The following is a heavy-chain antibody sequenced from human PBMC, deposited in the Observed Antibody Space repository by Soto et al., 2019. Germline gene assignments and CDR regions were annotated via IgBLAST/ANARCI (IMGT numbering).Heavy chain of an antibody. CDR1: GFTFSSYG. CDR2: ISYDGSNK. D-gene: IGHD2-15*01. V-gene: IGHV3-30*03. J-gene: IGHJ3*02. CDR3: ALGYCSGGSCSPWSERDAFDI. Sequence: QVQLVESGGGVVQPGRSLRLSCAASGFTFSSYGMHWVRQAPGKRLEWVAVISYDGSNKYYADSVKGRFTISRDNSKNTLYLQMNSLRAEDTAVYYCALGYCSGGSCSPWSERDAFDIWGQGTMVTVSS.